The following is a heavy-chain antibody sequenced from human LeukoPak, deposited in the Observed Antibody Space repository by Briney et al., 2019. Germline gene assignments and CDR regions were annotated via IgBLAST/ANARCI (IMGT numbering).Heavy chain of an antibody. CDR3: AREAYYDSSGYYGIFDY. CDR1: GFTFSSYA. D-gene: IGHD3-22*01. Sequence: PGGSLRLSCAASGFTFSSYAMHWVRQAPGKGLEWVAVISYDGSNKYYADSVKGRFTISRDNSKNTLYLQMNSLRAEDTAVYYCAREAYYDSSGYYGIFDYWGQGTLVTVSS. V-gene: IGHV3-30-3*01. J-gene: IGHJ4*02. CDR2: ISYDGSNK.